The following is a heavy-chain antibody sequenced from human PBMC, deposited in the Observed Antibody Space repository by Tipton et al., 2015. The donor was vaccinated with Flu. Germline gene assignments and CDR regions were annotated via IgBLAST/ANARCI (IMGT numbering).Heavy chain of an antibody. CDR2: ISYGGST. CDR1: GGSISSYY. J-gene: IGHJ6*02. Sequence: TLSLTCSVSGGSISSYYWSWIRQPPGKGLEWIGFISYGGSTTYNPSLKSRVTISVDASRDQLSLKMTSVTAADAAVYYCAKDSVAVAGMYYGMDVWGQGTTVIVSS. V-gene: IGHV4-59*12. CDR3: AKDSVAVAGMYYGMDV. D-gene: IGHD6-19*01.